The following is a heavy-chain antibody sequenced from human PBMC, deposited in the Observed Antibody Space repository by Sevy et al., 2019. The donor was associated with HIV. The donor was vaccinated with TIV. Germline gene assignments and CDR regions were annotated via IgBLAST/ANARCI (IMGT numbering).Heavy chain of an antibody. CDR3: ARGGYSSSWYGGYYYGMDV. Sequence: ASVKVSCKASGYTFTSYDINWVRQATGQGLEWMGWMNPNSGNTGYAQKFQGRVTMTRNTSISTAYMELSSLRSEDTAVYYCARGGYSSSWYGGYYYGMDVWGQGTTVTISS. D-gene: IGHD6-13*01. J-gene: IGHJ6*02. V-gene: IGHV1-8*01. CDR2: MNPNSGNT. CDR1: GYTFTSYD.